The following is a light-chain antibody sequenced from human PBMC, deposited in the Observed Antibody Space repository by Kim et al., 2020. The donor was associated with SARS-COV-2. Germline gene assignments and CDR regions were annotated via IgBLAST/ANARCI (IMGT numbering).Light chain of an antibody. Sequence: DIAMTQSPDSLAVSLGERATINCKSSQSLLYSSNNKNYLIWLQQKPGQPPKVLIFWASTRESGVPDRFSGGGSGTDFTLTISSLQAEDVAVYYCQQYYSTPWTFGQGTKVDIK. CDR2: WAS. CDR3: QQYYSTPWT. V-gene: IGKV4-1*01. CDR1: QSLLYSSNNKNY. J-gene: IGKJ1*01.